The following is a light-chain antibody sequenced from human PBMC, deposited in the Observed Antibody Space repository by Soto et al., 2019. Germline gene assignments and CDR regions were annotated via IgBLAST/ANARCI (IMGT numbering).Light chain of an antibody. CDR1: QSVSSSY. Sequence: EIVLTQAPGILSLSPGERATLSCRASQSVSSSYLAWYQQKPGQAPRLLIYGASSRDTGIPDRFSGSGSGTDFTLTISRLEPEDFAVYYCQQYGSSPLFGQGTRLEIK. V-gene: IGKV3-20*01. J-gene: IGKJ5*01. CDR3: QQYGSSPL. CDR2: GAS.